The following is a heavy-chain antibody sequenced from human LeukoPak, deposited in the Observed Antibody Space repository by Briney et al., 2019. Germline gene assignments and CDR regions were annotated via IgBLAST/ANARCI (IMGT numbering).Heavy chain of an antibody. CDR2: ISAYNGNT. D-gene: IGHD2-15*01. CDR3: ARDCSGGSCYSEAPHPHWFDP. CDR1: GYTFTSYG. Sequence: ASVKVSCKASGYTFTSYGISWVRQAPGQGLEWMGWISAYNGNTNYAQKLQGRVTMTTDTSTSTAYMELRGLRSDDTAVYYCARDCSGGSCYSEAPHPHWFDPWGQGTLVTVSS. J-gene: IGHJ5*02. V-gene: IGHV1-18*04.